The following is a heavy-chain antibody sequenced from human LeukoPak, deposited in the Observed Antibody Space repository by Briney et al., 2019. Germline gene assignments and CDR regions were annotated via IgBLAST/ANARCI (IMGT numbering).Heavy chain of an antibody. D-gene: IGHD3-22*01. CDR1: GFTFSTYN. J-gene: IGHJ4*02. CDR2: ITSRSSYI. CDR3: AKDPTHYRVWDYYETIGLSY. Sequence: PGGSLRLSCAASGFTFSTYNMNWVRQAPGKGLEWFSSITSRSSYIYYADSVKCRFTISRDNAKNTLHLHMNSRRAEDTAVYYCAKDPTHYRVWDYYETIGLSYWGQGTLVTVSS. V-gene: IGHV3-21*01.